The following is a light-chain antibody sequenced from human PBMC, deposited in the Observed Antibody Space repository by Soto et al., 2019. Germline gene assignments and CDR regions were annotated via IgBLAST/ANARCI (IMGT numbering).Light chain of an antibody. CDR3: SSYTSGSTLVV. CDR2: EVS. Sequence: QSVLTQPASVSGSPGQSITISCTGTSSDVGGYNYVSWYRQQPGKAPKLMIYEVSNRPSEVSNRFSGSKSGNTASLTIYGPQGEDEGNYYGSSYTSGSTLVVFGGATKLTVL. CDR1: SSDVGGYNY. J-gene: IGLJ2*01. V-gene: IGLV2-14*01.